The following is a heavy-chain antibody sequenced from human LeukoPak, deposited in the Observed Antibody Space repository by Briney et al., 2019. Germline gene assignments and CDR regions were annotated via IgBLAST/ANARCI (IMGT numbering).Heavy chain of an antibody. CDR1: GGSFSGYY. J-gene: IGHJ4*02. CDR2: IDHSGST. V-gene: IGHV4-34*01. D-gene: IGHD2-2*01. Sequence: SETLSLTCAVYGGSFSGYYWSWLRQPPGKGLEWIGEIDHSGSTNYNPSLRSRIIISVDTSKNQFSLKPSSVTAADTAVYYCARGRGSRYCSSTSCYSEEYWGQGTLVTVYS. CDR3: ARGRGSRYCSSTSCYSEEY.